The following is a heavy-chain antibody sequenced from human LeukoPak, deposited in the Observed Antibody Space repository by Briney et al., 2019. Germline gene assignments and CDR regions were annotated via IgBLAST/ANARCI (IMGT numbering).Heavy chain of an antibody. V-gene: IGHV3-23*01. D-gene: IGHD2-2*01. J-gene: IGHJ4*02. CDR1: GFTFSSYG. CDR3: AKLKNIVVVPAAIDY. CDR2: ISGSGGST. Sequence: RTGGSLRLSCAASGFTFSSYGMHWVRQAPGKGLEWVSAISGSGGSTYYADSVKGRFTISRDNSKNTLYLQMNSLRAEDTAVYYCAKLKNIVVVPAAIDYWGQGTLVTVSS.